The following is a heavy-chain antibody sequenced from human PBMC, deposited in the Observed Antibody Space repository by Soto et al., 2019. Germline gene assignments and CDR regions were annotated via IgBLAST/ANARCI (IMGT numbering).Heavy chain of an antibody. V-gene: IGHV4-34*01. CDR1: GGSFSGYY. J-gene: IGHJ4*02. D-gene: IGHD7-27*01. CDR2: INHSGST. Sequence: QVQLQQWGAGLLKPSETLSLTCAVYGGSFSGYYWSWIRQPPGKWLEWIGEINHSGSTNYNPSLKRRVTISEDTSKNHFSLKLSSVTATDTAVYYCARGWGRIFDYWGQGTLVTVSS. CDR3: ARGWGRIFDY.